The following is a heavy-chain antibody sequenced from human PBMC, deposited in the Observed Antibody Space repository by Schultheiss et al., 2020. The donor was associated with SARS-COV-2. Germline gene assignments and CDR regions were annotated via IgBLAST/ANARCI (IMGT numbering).Heavy chain of an antibody. CDR2: IYSGGST. CDR1: GFTFSNAW. J-gene: IGHJ6*02. Sequence: GGSLRLSCAASGFTFSNAWMSWVRQAPGKGLEWVSVIYSGGSTYYADSVKDRFTISRDNSKNTLYLQMNSLRAEDTAVYYCARSRTPFEYYDFWSGYYNYYYGMDVWGQGTTVTVSS. D-gene: IGHD3-3*01. CDR3: ARSRTPFEYYDFWSGYYNYYYGMDV. V-gene: IGHV3-66*01.